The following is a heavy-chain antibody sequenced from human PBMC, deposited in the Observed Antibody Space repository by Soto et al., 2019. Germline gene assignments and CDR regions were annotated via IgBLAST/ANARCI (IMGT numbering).Heavy chain of an antibody. D-gene: IGHD2-8*01. CDR2: ISSSSSII. J-gene: IGHJ5*02. Sequence: LSLTCAASGFTFSTYSMNWVRQAPGKGLEWVSYISSSSSIIYYADSVKGRFTISRDNAKNSIYLQMNSLRAEDTAVYYCATRFTSGWFDHWGQGTLVTVSS. V-gene: IGHV3-48*01. CDR3: ATRFTSGWFDH. CDR1: GFTFSTYS.